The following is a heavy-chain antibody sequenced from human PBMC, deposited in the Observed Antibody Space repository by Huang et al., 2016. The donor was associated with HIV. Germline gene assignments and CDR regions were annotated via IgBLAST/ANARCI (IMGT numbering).Heavy chain of an antibody. CDR3: ARDRGAVAGTSPGY. V-gene: IGHV1-18*01. CDR1: GYTFTSYG. J-gene: IGHJ4*02. D-gene: IGHD6-19*01. CDR2: ISAYNGHT. Sequence: QVQLVQSGAEVKKPGASVKVSCKASGYTFTSYGISWVRQAPGQGLEWMGWISAYNGHTNYAKKLQGRVTMTTETSTSTAYMELRSLGSDDTAVYYCARDRGAVAGTSPGYWGQGTLVTVSS.